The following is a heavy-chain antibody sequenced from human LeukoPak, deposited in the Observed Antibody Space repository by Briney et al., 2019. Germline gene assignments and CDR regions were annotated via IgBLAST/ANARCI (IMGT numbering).Heavy chain of an antibody. J-gene: IGHJ4*02. CDR2: ISSSGSTI. V-gene: IGHV3-48*03. Sequence: PGGSLRLSCAASGFTFSSYEMNWVRQAPGKGLEWVSYISSSGSTIYYADSVKGRFTISRDNAKNSLHLQMNSLRAEDTAVYYCARGAPSYGDYAPNEDDWGQGTLVTVSS. CDR3: ARGAPSYGDYAPNEDD. CDR1: GFTFSSYE. D-gene: IGHD4-17*01.